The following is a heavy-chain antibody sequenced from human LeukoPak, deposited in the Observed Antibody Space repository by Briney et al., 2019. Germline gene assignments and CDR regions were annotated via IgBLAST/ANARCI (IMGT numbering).Heavy chain of an antibody. CDR3: ARATGRYFFH. D-gene: IGHD3-9*01. CDR2: ISSSGSTI. Sequence: GGSLRLSCAASGFTFSSYEMNWVRQAPGKGLEWVSYISSSGSTIYYADSVKGRFTISRDNAKNSLYLQVNSLRAEDTAVYYCARATGRYFFHWGQGTLVTVSS. J-gene: IGHJ4*02. CDR1: GFTFSSYE. V-gene: IGHV3-48*03.